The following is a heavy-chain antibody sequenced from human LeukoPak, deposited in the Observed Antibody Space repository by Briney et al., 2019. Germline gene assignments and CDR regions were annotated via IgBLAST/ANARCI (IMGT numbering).Heavy chain of an antibody. J-gene: IGHJ4*02. CDR2: IKQDGSEQ. D-gene: IGHD5-18*01. CDR1: GFSFNTYW. Sequence: GGSLKLSCVASGFSFNTYWMSWVRQAPGKGLEWVANIKQDGSEQYYVDSVKGRFTISRDNAKNSVYLQMNRLRVEDTAVYYCARARLAWLQLWYFDYWGQGTLVTVSS. V-gene: IGHV3-7*01. CDR3: ARARLAWLQLWYFDY.